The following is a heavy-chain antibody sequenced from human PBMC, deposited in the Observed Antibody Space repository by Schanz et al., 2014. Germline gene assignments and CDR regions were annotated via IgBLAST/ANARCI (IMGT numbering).Heavy chain of an antibody. V-gene: IGHV1-18*01. CDR1: GYFFSSYG. CDR3: ARVVRSDYLSELDF. CDR2: ISPYNGNT. D-gene: IGHD4-17*01. Sequence: QVQLVQSEAAVKKPGASVKVSCKASGYFFSSYGISWVRQAPGQGLEWMGWISPYNGNTKNAEKLEDRITKTTDISTSTAYMQLRSLTSGGTTVYYCARVVRSDYLSELDFWGQGTKVIVSS. J-gene: IGHJ4*02.